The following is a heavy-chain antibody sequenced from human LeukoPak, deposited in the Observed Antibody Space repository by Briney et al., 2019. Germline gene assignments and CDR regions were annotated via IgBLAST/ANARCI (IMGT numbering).Heavy chain of an antibody. CDR3: ARGPGMAHDY. V-gene: IGHV4-34*01. Sequence: SETLSLTCAVYGGSFSGYYWGWIRQPPGKGLEWIGEINHSGSTNYNPSLKSRVTISVDTSKNQFSLKLSSVTAADTAVYYCARGPGMAHDYWGQGTLVTVSS. J-gene: IGHJ4*02. CDR2: INHSGST. D-gene: IGHD2-8*01. CDR1: GGSFSGYY.